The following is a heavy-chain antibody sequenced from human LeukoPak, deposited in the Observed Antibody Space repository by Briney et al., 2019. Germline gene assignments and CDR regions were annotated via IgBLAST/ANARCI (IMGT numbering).Heavy chain of an antibody. J-gene: IGHJ4*02. Sequence: EASVKVSCKASGYMFTGYYIHWVRQAPGQRPEWMAWLNPNNGDTSYAQKFQGRVTMTSDTSISTAYLELSSLTSDDTAVYYCAGPWDPLIPAAGASHFDYWGQGTQVTVSS. CDR3: AGPWDPLIPAAGASHFDY. V-gene: IGHV1-2*02. CDR2: LNPNNGDT. CDR1: GYMFTGYY. D-gene: IGHD6-13*01.